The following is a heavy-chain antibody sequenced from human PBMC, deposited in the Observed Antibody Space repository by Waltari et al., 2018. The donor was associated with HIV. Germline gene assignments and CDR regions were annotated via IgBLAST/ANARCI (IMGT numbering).Heavy chain of an antibody. CDR2: IRGGGET. D-gene: IGHD3-10*01. CDR3: VKDSGRAADVFDL. J-gene: IGHJ3*01. CDR1: GLIFTGFA. V-gene: IGHV3-23*01. Sequence: QLLESGGGLVEPGGSLRLPCAASGLIFTGFAMDWVRQAPGKGLEWVSAIRGGGETFYADSVKGRFTISRDNSKNTLYLQMNSLRADDAAVYYCVKDSGRAADVFDLWGQGTMVTVSS.